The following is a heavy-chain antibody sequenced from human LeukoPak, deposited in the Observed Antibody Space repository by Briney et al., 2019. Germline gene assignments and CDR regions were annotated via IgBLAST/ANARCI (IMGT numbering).Heavy chain of an antibody. CDR3: AREPMDGMDV. CDR2: IYTSGST. J-gene: IGHJ6*02. Sequence: PSQTLSLICTVSGGSISSGSYYWSWIRQPAGKGLEWIGRIYTSGSTNYNPSLKSRVTISVDTSKNQFSLKLSSVTAADTAVYYCAREPMDGMDVWGQGTTVTVSS. CDR1: GGSISSGSYY. V-gene: IGHV4-61*02. D-gene: IGHD2-8*01.